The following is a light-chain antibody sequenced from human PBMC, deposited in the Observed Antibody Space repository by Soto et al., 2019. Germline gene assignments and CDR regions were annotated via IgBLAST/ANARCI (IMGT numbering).Light chain of an antibody. J-gene: IGKJ4*01. CDR1: QSVGSY. CDR3: QQRHNWPPLT. Sequence: EIVLTQSPATLSLSPGEIATLSCRASQSVGSYLIWYQQNPGQAPRLLIHDASIRATGIPARFTGSGSGTDFTLTISSLDPEDFAVYYCQQRHNWPPLTFGGGTKVEI. CDR2: DAS. V-gene: IGKV3-11*01.